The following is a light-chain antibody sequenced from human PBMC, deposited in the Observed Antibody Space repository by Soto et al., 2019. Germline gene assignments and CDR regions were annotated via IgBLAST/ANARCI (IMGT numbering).Light chain of an antibody. CDR1: QSVSNNY. J-gene: IGKJ1*01. CDR2: GAS. V-gene: IGKV3-20*01. Sequence: QSTGTRSLSPREIATLSCRASQSVSNNYLAWYQQKPGQAPRLLIYGASNRATGIPDRFSGSGSGTDFTLTISRLEPEDFAVYYCQQYGSSGTFGQGTKVDI. CDR3: QQYGSSGT.